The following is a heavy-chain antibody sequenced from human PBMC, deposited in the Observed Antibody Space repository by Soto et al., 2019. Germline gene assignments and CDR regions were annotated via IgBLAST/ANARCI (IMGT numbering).Heavy chain of an antibody. CDR1: GYAFTSYG. V-gene: IGHV1-18*01. D-gene: IGHD3-16*01. J-gene: IGHJ5*02. Sequence: ASVQLCSKASGYAFTSYGMSWVRQSPEQRLEWMGWISAYNGNTNYAQKLQGRVTMTTDTSTSTAYMELRSLRSDDTAVYYCASSPTPPWALGPGWFDPWGQGTLVTVSS. CDR2: ISAYNGNT. CDR3: ASSPTPPWALGPGWFDP.